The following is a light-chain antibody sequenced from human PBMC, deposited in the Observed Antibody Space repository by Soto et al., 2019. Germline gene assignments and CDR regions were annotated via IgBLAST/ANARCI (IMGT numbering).Light chain of an antibody. V-gene: IGKV1-6*01. CDR3: LQDYTYPWT. CDR2: GAS. J-gene: IGKJ1*01. Sequence: IQMTQAPSSLSASVGDRVTITCRASQGISNELGWYQQRPGKAPKVLIYGASNLQSGVPSRFSGSASGTDFTLTISSLQPEDFATYYCLQDYTYPWTFGQGTKVDIK. CDR1: QGISNE.